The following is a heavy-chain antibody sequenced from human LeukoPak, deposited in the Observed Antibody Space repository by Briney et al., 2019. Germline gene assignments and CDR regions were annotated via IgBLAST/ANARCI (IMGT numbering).Heavy chain of an antibody. V-gene: IGHV1-69*06. CDR3: ARDLGYCSGGSCYRTMGNYYMDV. D-gene: IGHD2-15*01. CDR1: GGTFSSYA. Sequence: SVKVSCKASGGTFSSYAISWVRQAPGQGLEWMGGIIPIFGTANYAQKFQGRVTITADKSTSTAYMELSSLRSGDTAVYYCARDLGYCSGGSCYRTMGNYYMDVWGKGTTVTVSS. J-gene: IGHJ6*03. CDR2: IIPIFGTA.